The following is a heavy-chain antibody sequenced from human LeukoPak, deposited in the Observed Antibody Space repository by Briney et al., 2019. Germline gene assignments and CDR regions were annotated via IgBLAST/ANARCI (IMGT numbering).Heavy chain of an antibody. Sequence: GXGLEWIGYIYYSGSTNYNPSLKSRVTISVDTSKNQFSLKLSSVTAADTAVYYCARHSSSWYEDYWGQGTLVTVSS. V-gene: IGHV4-61*07. CDR2: IYYSGST. CDR3: ARHSSSWYEDY. D-gene: IGHD6-13*01. J-gene: IGHJ4*02.